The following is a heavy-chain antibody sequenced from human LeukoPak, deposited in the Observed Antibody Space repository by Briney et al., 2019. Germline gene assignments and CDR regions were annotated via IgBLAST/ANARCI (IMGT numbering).Heavy chain of an antibody. V-gene: IGHV4-59*01. CDR3: AGGGDSGGYYYPMFDY. CDR2: IYYSGSI. Sequence: PSETLSLTCTVSGGSISSYYWSWIRQPPGKGLEWIGYIYYSGSINYNPSLKSRDTISVDTSKNQFSLKLNSVTAADTAVYYCAGGGDSGGYYYPMFDYWGQGTLVTVSS. D-gene: IGHD3-22*01. J-gene: IGHJ4*02. CDR1: GGSISSYY.